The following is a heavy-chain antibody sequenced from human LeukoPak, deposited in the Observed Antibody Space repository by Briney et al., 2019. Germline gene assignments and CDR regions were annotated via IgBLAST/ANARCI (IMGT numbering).Heavy chain of an antibody. V-gene: IGHV4-61*02. CDR2: IYTSGST. D-gene: IGHD6-13*01. Sequence: IPSQTLSLTCTVSGGSISSGSYYWSWIRQPAGKGLEWIGRIYTSGSTNYNPSLKSRVTISVDTSKNQFSLKLSSVTAADTAVYYCARDGSSWYPGWFDPWGQGTLVTVSS. J-gene: IGHJ5*02. CDR3: ARDGSSWYPGWFDP. CDR1: GGSISSGSYY.